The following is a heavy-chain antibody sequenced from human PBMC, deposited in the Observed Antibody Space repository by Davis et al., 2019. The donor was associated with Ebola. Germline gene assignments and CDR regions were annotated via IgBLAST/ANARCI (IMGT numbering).Heavy chain of an antibody. CDR3: ARHDQFLEWLLFNY. CDR1: GGSISSSSYY. Sequence: MPSETLSLTCTVSGGSISSSSYYWGWIRQPPGKGLEWIGSIYYSGSTYYNPSLKSRVTISVDTSKNQFSLKLSSVTAADTAVYYCARHDQFLEWLLFNYWGQGTLVTASS. CDR2: IYYSGST. J-gene: IGHJ4*02. D-gene: IGHD3-3*01. V-gene: IGHV4-39*01.